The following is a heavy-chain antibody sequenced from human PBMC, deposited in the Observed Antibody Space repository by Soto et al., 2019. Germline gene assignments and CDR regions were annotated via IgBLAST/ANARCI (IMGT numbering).Heavy chain of an antibody. V-gene: IGHV3-33*01. CDR3: ARDSRATLMGTGYFDY. CDR1: GFTFSSYG. Sequence: PGGSLRLSCAASGFTFSSYGMHWVRQAPGKGLEWVAVIWYDGSNKYYADSVKGRFTISRDNSKNTLYLQMNSLRAEDTAVYYCARDSRATLMGTGYFDYWGQGTLVTVSS. J-gene: IGHJ4*02. CDR2: IWYDGSNK. D-gene: IGHD2-8*01.